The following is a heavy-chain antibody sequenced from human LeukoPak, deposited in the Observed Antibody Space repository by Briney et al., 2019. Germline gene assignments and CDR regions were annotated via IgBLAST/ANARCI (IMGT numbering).Heavy chain of an antibody. J-gene: IGHJ6*03. Sequence: PSETLSLSCSVSGGSISEHYWIWIRQPLGKGLEWIGYISDSGNTNYTTSLKTRVTISFDTTRKQFFLKLNSVTAADSAGYFCARSLGDDSLVALRGYYYMDVWGKGTTVSVSS. CDR2: ISDSGNT. CDR1: GGSISEHY. D-gene: IGHD3-10*01. V-gene: IGHV4-59*11. CDR3: ARSLGDDSLVALRGYYYMDV.